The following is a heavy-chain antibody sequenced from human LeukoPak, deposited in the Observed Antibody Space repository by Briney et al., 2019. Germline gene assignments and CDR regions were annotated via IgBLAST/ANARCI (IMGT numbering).Heavy chain of an antibody. CDR2: IYYSGST. CDR3: ARHMEGSGSSSFDY. J-gene: IGHJ4*02. D-gene: IGHD3-10*01. V-gene: IGHV4-39*01. Sequence: SSETLSLTCTVSGGSISSSSHYWGWIRQPPGKGLEWIGTIYYSGSTYYNATLKSRATISVDTSKNQFSLKLSSVTAADTAVYYCARHMEGSGSSSFDYWGQGTLVTVSS. CDR1: GGSISSSSHY.